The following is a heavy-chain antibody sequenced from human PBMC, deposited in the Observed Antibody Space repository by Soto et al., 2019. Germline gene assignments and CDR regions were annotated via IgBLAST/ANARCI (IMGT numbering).Heavy chain of an antibody. Sequence: PGGSLRLSCAASGFTFSSYGMHWIRQAPGKGLEWVAVISYDGSNKYYADSVEGRFTISRDNSKNTLYLQMNSLRAEDTAVYYCAKALTVTNVYYFDYWGQGTLVTVSS. D-gene: IGHD4-17*01. CDR2: ISYDGSNK. CDR1: GFTFSSYG. CDR3: AKALTVTNVYYFDY. J-gene: IGHJ4*02. V-gene: IGHV3-30*18.